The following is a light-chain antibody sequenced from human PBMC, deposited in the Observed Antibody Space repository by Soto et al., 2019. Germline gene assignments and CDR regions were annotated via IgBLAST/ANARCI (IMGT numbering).Light chain of an antibody. CDR3: QQYDELPWT. J-gene: IGKJ1*01. Sequence: DSQMNQSPSSLSSSAGESFPIPSQASEDITNFLNWYQQNPGKAPKLLIYDASNLGTGVPSRFSGSGSGTDFTFNISRLQPADVATYYCQQYDELPWTFGQGTRVEIK. CDR2: DAS. V-gene: IGKV1-33*01. CDR1: EDITNF.